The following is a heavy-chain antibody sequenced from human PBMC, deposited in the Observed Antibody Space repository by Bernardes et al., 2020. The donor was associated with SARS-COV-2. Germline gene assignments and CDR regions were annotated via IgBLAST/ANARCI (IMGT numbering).Heavy chain of an antibody. CDR3: VKQATGTYYFYYMDA. CDR1: GFTFSSYA. Sequence: GGSLRLSCAASGFTFSSYAMSWVRQAPGKGLEWVSAISGSGGSTYYADSVEGRFSMSRDDSKNTVYLQMNSLRADDTGIYYCVKQATGTYYFYYMDAWGKGATVTVSS. CDR2: ISGSGGST. V-gene: IGHV3-23*01. J-gene: IGHJ6*03. D-gene: IGHD1-1*01.